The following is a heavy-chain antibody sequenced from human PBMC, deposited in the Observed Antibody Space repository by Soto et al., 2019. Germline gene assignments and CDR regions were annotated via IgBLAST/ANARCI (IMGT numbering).Heavy chain of an antibody. CDR1: GGSISSGDYY. CDR2: IYYSGST. Sequence: QVQLQESGPGLVKPSQTLSLTCTVSGGSISSGDYYWSWIRQPPGKGLEWSGYIYYSGSTYYNPSLKSRVSISVDTSKNQFSLKLSSVTAADTAVYYCASRYYYDSSGSPSDAFDIWGQATMVTVSS. V-gene: IGHV4-30-4*01. D-gene: IGHD3-22*01. J-gene: IGHJ3*02. CDR3: ASRYYYDSSGSPSDAFDI.